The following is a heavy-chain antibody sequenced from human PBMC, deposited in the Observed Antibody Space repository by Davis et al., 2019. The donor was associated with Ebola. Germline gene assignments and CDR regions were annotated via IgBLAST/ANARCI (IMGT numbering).Heavy chain of an antibody. CDR1: GYTFTSYA. J-gene: IGHJ4*02. CDR3: ARDSSGWYFFDY. CDR2: INAGNGNT. V-gene: IGHV1-3*01. D-gene: IGHD6-19*01. Sequence: AASVKVSCKASGYTFTSYAMHWVRQAPGQRLEWMGWINAGNGNTKYPQKFQGRVTITRDTSASTAYMELSSLRSEDTAVYYCARDSSGWYFFDYWGQGTLVTVSS.